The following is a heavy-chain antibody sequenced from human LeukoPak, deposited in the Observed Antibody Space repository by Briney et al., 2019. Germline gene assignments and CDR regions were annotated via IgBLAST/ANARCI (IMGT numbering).Heavy chain of an antibody. J-gene: IGHJ4*02. Sequence: GGSLRLSCAASGFTFSTYSMNWVRQAPGKGLEWVSYISGGSTTIYYADSVKGRFTISRDNAKNSLYLQMNSLRAEDTAVYYCARDYSTVTTFFDYWGQGTLVTVSS. CDR3: ARDYSTVTTFFDY. V-gene: IGHV3-48*01. CDR1: GFTFSTYS. CDR2: ISGGSTTI. D-gene: IGHD4-17*01.